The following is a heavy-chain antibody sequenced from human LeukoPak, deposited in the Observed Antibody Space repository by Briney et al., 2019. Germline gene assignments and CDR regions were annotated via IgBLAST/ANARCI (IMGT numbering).Heavy chain of an antibody. V-gene: IGHV4-34*01. Sequence: SETLSLTCAVHGGSFSGYYWSWIRQPPGKGLEWIGEINHSGSTNYNPSLKSRVTISVVTSKNQFSLKLSSVTAADTAVYYCARVTPDYDFWSGYDHGAFYIWGQGTMVTVSS. CDR2: INHSGST. CDR3: ARVTPDYDFWSGYDHGAFYI. D-gene: IGHD3-3*01. CDR1: GGSFSGYY. J-gene: IGHJ3*02.